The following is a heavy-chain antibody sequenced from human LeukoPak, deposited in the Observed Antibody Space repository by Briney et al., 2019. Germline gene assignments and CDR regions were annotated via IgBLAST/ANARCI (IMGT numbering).Heavy chain of an antibody. V-gene: IGHV1-8*01. CDR2: MNPNSGNT. J-gene: IGHJ6*03. D-gene: IGHD6-19*01. Sequence: ASVKVSCKASGYTFTSYDINWVRQATGQGLEWMGWMNPNSGNTGYAQKFQGRVTMTRNTSTSTAYMELSSLRSEDTAVYYCATSLTPSGWYRSLTPYYYYYMDVWGKGTTVTVSS. CDR1: GYTFTSYD. CDR3: ATSLTPSGWYRSLTPYYYYYMDV.